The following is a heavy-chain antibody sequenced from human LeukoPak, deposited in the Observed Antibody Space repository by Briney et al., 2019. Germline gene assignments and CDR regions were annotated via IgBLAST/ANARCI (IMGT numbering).Heavy chain of an antibody. D-gene: IGHD3-3*01. CDR1: GFTFSSYA. CDR2: ISYDGSNK. J-gene: IGHJ4*02. V-gene: IGHV3-30-3*01. Sequence: GGSLRLSCAASGFTFSSYAMHWVRQAPGKGLEWVAVISYDGSNKYYADSVKGRFTISRDNSKNTLYLQMNSLRAEDTAVYYRARGPKMLWSGFLHWGQGTLVTVSS. CDR3: ARGPKMLWSGFLH.